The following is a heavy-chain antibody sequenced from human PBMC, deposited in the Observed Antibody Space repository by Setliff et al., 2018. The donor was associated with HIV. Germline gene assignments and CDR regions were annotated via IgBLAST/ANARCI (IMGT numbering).Heavy chain of an antibody. CDR1: GGSISSGGYY. D-gene: IGHD3-3*01. CDR3: AREIIPFYDFWSGYWGVGVGYFDY. Sequence: SETLSLTCTVSGGSISSGGYYWSWIRQHPGKGLEWIGYIYYSGSTYYNPSLKSRVTISVDTSKNQFSLKLSSVTAADTAVYYCAREIIPFYDFWSGYWGVGVGYFDYWCQGTLVTSPQ. V-gene: IGHV4-31*03. CDR2: IYYSGST. J-gene: IGHJ4*02.